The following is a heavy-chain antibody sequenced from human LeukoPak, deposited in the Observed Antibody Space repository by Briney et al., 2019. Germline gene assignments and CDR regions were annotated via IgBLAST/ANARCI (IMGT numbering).Heavy chain of an antibody. CDR3: ARLAKRVDTDMGTFDY. V-gene: IGHV5-51*01. CDR2: IYPGDSDT. Sequence: GESLKISCKGSGYSFTSYWIGWVRQMPGKGLEWMGIIYPGDSDTRYSPSFQGQVTISADKSISTAYLQWSSLKASDTAMYYCARLAKRVDTDMGTFDYWGQGTLVTVSS. CDR1: GYSFTSYW. J-gene: IGHJ4*02. D-gene: IGHD5-18*01.